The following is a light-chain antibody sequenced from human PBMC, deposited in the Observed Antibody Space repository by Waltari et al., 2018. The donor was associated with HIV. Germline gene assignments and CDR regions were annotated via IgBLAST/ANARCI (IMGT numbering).Light chain of an antibody. CDR2: GAS. CDR3: QQYKNWPYT. J-gene: IGKJ2*01. Sequence: EIVLTQSPATLSVSPGERATLSCRASQSINNNLAWYQQKPGQAPRLRIYGASTRATGIPAGFSGSGSATEFALTIGSLQAGDFAVDFCQQYKNWPYTFGQGTKLEIK. CDR1: QSINNN. V-gene: IGKV3-15*01.